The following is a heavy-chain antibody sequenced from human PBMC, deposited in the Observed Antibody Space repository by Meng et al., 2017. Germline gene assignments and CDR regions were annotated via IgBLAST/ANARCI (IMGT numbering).Heavy chain of an antibody. CDR2: IYYSGST. CDR3: ASKGGLSTYNWFDP. Sequence: QVQTQRSGPGLVETSQPRSLSCTSSVVSITSGGYYWSWSRQHPGKGLEWIGYIYYSGSTYYNPSLKSRVTIAVDTSKNQFSLKLSSLTAADTAVYYCASKGGLSTYNWFDPWGQGTLVTVSS. J-gene: IGHJ5*02. V-gene: IGHV4-31*03. D-gene: IGHD5-12*01. CDR1: VVSITSGGYY.